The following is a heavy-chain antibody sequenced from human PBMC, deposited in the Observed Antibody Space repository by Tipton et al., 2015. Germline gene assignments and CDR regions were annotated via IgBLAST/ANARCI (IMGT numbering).Heavy chain of an antibody. CDR1: GGSFSDYY. D-gene: IGHD3-22*01. V-gene: IGHV4-59*01. CDR3: ARASIIQGYYHDSSRYYLFNS. CDR2: IYYSGST. J-gene: IGHJ1*01. Sequence: LRLSCTVSGGSFSDYYWSWIRQSPGEGLEWIGYIYYSGSTNYNPSLRSRVAMSMDTSKNQFSLKLSSVIAADTAVYYCARASIIQGYYHDSSRYYLFNSWGQGTLVTVSS.